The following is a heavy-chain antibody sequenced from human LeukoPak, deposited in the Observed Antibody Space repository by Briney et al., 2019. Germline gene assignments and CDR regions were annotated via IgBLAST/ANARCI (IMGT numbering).Heavy chain of an antibody. D-gene: IGHD2-2*01. CDR1: GGSFSGYY. CDR3: ARGRTPWNYFDY. CDR2: IKHSGST. Sequence: SETLSLTCAVYGGSFSGYYWSWIRQPPGKGLEWIGEIKHSGSTNYNPSLKSRVTISVDTSKNQFSLKLSSVTAADTAVYYCARGRTPWNYFDYWGQGTLVTVSS. V-gene: IGHV4-34*01. J-gene: IGHJ4*02.